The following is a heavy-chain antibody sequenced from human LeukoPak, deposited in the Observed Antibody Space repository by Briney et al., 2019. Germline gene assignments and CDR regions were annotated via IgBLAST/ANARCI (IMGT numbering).Heavy chain of an antibody. CDR3: ARGGTYDYVWGSYRHDAFDI. D-gene: IGHD3-16*02. V-gene: IGHV1-46*01. CDR2: INPSGGST. J-gene: IGHJ3*02. CDR1: GYTFTGYY. Sequence: PRASVKVSCKASGYTFTGYYMHWVRQAPGQGLEWMGIINPSGGSTSYAQKFQGRVTMTRDMSTSTVYMELSSLRSEDTAVYYCARGGTYDYVWGSYRHDAFDIWGQGTMVTVSS.